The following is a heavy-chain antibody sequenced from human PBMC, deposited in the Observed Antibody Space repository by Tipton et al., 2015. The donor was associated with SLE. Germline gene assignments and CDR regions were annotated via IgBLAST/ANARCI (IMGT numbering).Heavy chain of an antibody. Sequence: TLSLTCAVYGASFSGYYWSWIRQPPGKGLEWIGEINHSGGTNYNPSLKSRVTISVDTSKNQFSLKLSSVTAADTAVYYCARVNSSPSHWGQGTLVTVSS. D-gene: IGHD6-13*01. V-gene: IGHV4-34*01. J-gene: IGHJ1*01. CDR2: INHSGGT. CDR3: ARVNSSPSH. CDR1: GASFSGYY.